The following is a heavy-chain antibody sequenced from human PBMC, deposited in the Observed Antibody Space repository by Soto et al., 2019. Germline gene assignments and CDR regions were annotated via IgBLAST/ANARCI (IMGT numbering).Heavy chain of an antibody. CDR3: ARPSGIGTTFSSGAFDI. J-gene: IGHJ3*02. D-gene: IGHD1-1*01. CDR2: IIPILGIA. Sequence: ASVKVSCKASGGTFSSYTISWVRQAPGQGLEWMGRIIPILGIANYAQKFQGRVTITADKSTSTAYMELSSLRSEDTAVYYCARPSGIGTTFSSGAFDIWGQGTMVTVSS. V-gene: IGHV1-69*02. CDR1: GGTFSSYT.